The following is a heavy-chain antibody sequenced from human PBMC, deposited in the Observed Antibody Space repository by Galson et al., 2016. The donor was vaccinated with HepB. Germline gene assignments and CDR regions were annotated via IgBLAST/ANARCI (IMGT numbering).Heavy chain of an antibody. D-gene: IGHD1-7*01. V-gene: IGHV3-30-3*01. CDR3: ARDPDKWNFRTIDH. Sequence: SLRLSCAASGFTFSTHAVHWVRQAPGKGLEWVAAIIIDGSSKYYADSVMGRFTISRDNSKNTLYLQMNSLRTEDTAVYHCARDPDKWNFRTIDHWGQGTLVTVPS. J-gene: IGHJ4*02. CDR2: IIIDGSSK. CDR1: GFTFSTHA.